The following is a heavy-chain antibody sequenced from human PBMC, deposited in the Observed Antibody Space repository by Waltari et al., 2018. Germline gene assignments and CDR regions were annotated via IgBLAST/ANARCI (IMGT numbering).Heavy chain of an antibody. CDR1: GGSFSSYA. CDR3: ASPTYCSGGSCYSGGAFDI. CDR2: IIPIFGTA. V-gene: IGHV1-69*15. J-gene: IGHJ3*02. D-gene: IGHD2-15*01. Sequence: QVQLVQSGAEVKKPGSSVKVSCKASGGSFSSYATSWVRQAPGQGLEWMGRIIPIFGTANYAQKFQGRVTITADESTSTAYMELSSLRSEDTAVDYCASPTYCSGGSCYSGGAFDIWGQGTMVTVSS.